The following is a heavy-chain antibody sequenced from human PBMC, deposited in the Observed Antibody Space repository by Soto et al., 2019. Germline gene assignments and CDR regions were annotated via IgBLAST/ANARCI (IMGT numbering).Heavy chain of an antibody. J-gene: IGHJ4*02. CDR2: ISWNSGSI. V-gene: IGHV3-9*01. CDR1: GFTFDDYA. D-gene: IGHD1-26*01. Sequence: EVQLVESGGGLVQPGRSLRLSCAASGFTFDDYAMHWVRQAPGKGLEWVSGISWNSGSIGYAYSVKGRFTISRDNAKNSLYLQMNSLRAEDTALYSCAKGLRWELLPGMGYWGQGTLVTVSS. CDR3: AKGLRWELLPGMGY.